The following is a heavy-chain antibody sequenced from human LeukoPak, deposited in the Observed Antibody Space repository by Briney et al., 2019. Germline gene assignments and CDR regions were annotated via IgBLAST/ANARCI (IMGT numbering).Heavy chain of an antibody. J-gene: IGHJ6*02. CDR2: ISSSSSYI. CDR3: ARDMSSSGWYDHGGMDV. CDR1: GFTFSSYS. D-gene: IGHD6-19*01. V-gene: IGHV3-21*01. Sequence: GGSLRLSCAASGFTFSSYSMNWVRQAPGKGLEWVSSISSSSSYIYYADSVKGRFTISRDNAKNSLYLQMNSLRAEDTAVYYCARDMSSSGWYDHGGMDVWGQGTTVTVSS.